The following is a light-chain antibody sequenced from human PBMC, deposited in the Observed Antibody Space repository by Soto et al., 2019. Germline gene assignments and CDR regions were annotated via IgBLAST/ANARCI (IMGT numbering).Light chain of an antibody. CDR1: HNIVNY. J-gene: IGKJ4*01. Sequence: DIQMSQSASSLSASVEDRVAITCRASHNIVNYLSWYKWKPGKPPKLMIYAASSLQSGVPSRFSGSGSGTDFPLTISTLQTEDFATLYCQQTYSAPLTFGGGTKV. V-gene: IGKV1-39*01. CDR3: QQTYSAPLT. CDR2: AAS.